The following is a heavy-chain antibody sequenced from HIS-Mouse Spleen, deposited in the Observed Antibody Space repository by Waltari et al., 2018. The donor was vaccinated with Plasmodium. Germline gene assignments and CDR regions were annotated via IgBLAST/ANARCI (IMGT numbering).Heavy chain of an antibody. V-gene: IGHV4-34*01. CDR3: ARGRRIVVVTAPRGFFDY. J-gene: IGHJ4*02. D-gene: IGHD2-21*02. CDR2: INHSGST. Sequence: QVQLQQWGAGLLKPSETLSLTCAVYGGSFSGYYWSWIRQPPGKGLEWIGEINHSGSTNYNPSLKSRVTISVDTSKNQFSQKLSSVTAADTAVYYCARGRRIVVVTAPRGFFDYWGQGTLVTVSS. CDR1: GGSFSGYY.